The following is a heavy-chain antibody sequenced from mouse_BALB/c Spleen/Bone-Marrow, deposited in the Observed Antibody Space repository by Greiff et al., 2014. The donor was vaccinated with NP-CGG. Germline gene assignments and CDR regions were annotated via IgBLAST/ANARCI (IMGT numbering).Heavy chain of an antibody. D-gene: IGHD2-1*01. V-gene: IGHV5-6-4*01. Sequence: EVNLVESGGGLVKPGGSLKLSCAASGFTFSSYTMSWVRQTPEKRLEWVATISSGGSYTYYPDSVKGRFTISRDNAKNTLYPQMSSLKSEDTAMYYCTRDGKGNYDYAMDYWGQGTSVTVSS. CDR3: TRDGKGNYDYAMDY. CDR2: ISSGGSYT. J-gene: IGHJ4*01. CDR1: GFTFSSYT.